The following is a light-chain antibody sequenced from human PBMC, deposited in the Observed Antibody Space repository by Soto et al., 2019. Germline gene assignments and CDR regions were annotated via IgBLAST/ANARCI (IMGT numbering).Light chain of an antibody. CDR2: DAS. V-gene: IGKV3-11*01. J-gene: IGKJ2*01. CDR1: QSVSSD. Sequence: EIVLTQSPATLSLSPGERATLSCRASQSVSSDLAWYQQKPGQPPRLLIYDASNRATGIPARFSGSGSGTDLTLTISRLELADVAVYYYWQRRNLFLYTFGQGNKMEIK. CDR3: WQRRNLFLYT.